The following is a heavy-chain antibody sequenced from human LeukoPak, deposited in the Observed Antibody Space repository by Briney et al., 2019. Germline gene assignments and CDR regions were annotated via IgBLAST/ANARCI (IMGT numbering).Heavy chain of an antibody. J-gene: IGHJ4*02. CDR3: ARTGTTKPLDY. CDR1: GFTFSSYW. D-gene: IGHD1-1*01. Sequence: GGSLRLXCAASGFTFSSYWMSWVRQAPGKALEWVANIKQDGSEKYYVDSVKGRFTISRDNAKNSLYLQMNSLRAEDTAVYYCARTGTTKPLDYWGQGTLVTVSS. V-gene: IGHV3-7*01. CDR2: IKQDGSEK.